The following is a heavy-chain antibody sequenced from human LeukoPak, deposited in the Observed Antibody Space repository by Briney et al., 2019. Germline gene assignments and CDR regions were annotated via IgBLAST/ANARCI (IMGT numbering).Heavy chain of an antibody. Sequence: SETLSLTCTVSGGSISSSSYYWGWIRQPPGKGLEWIGSIYYSGSTYYNPSLKSRVTISVDTSKNQFSLKLSSVTAADTAVYYCARLGTTSRLFSYWGQGTLVTVSS. CDR1: GGSISSSSYY. J-gene: IGHJ4*02. CDR2: IYYSGST. CDR3: ARLGTTSRLFSY. V-gene: IGHV4-39*01. D-gene: IGHD1-1*01.